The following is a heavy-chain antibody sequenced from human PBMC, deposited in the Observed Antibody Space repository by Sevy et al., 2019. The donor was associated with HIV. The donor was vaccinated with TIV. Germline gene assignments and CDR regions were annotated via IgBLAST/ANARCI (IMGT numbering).Heavy chain of an antibody. D-gene: IGHD1-26*01. J-gene: IGHJ6*02. CDR2: IWYDGSNQ. CDR1: GFTFSSYG. Sequence: GGSLRLSCAASGFTFSSYGMHWVRQAPGKGLEWVAVIWYDGSNQYYADSVKGRFTISRDNSKNTVYLEMNSLRNEDTAIYFCANAYSGSYSHSYLYALDVWGQGTTVTVSS. V-gene: IGHV3-33*03. CDR3: ANAYSGSYSHSYLYALDV.